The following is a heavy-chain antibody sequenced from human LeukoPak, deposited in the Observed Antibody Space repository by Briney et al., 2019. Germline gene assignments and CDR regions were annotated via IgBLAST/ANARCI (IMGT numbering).Heavy chain of an antibody. J-gene: IGHJ4*02. D-gene: IGHD3-22*01. CDR3: ARAGYYYDSSGLDY. CDR1: GGSISSYY. CDR2: IYYSGST. Sequence: SETLSLTCTVSGGSISSYYWSWIRQPPGKGLEWIGYIYYSGSTNYNPSLKSRVTISVDTSKNQISLKLSSVTAADTAVYYCARAGYYYDSSGLDYWGQGTLVTVSS. V-gene: IGHV4-59*01.